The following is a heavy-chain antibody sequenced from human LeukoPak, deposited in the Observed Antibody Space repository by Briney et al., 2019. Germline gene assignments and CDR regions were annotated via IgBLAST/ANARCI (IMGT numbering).Heavy chain of an antibody. CDR2: ISGSGGST. J-gene: IGHJ4*02. CDR3: AKDKGRIAVAGPLYDY. CDR1: GFTFSSYA. D-gene: IGHD6-19*01. V-gene: IGHV3-23*01. Sequence: GGSLRLSCAASGFTFSSYAMSWVRQALGKGLEWVSAISGSGGSTYYADSVKGRFTISRDNSKNTLYLQMNSLRAEDTAVYYCAKDKGRIAVAGPLYDYWGQGTLVTVSS.